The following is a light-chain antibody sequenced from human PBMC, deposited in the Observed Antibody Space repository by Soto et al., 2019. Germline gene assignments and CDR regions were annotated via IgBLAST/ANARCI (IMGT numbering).Light chain of an antibody. V-gene: IGLV2-14*01. CDR1: ASDVGGYNF. J-gene: IGLJ1*01. CDR2: EVS. CDR3: SSYTSTDTYV. Sequence: QSVLTQPASVSVSPGQSITISCTGTASDVGGYNFVSWYQQHPANAPKLMIYEVSHRPPWVSYRFSGSKSANTAFLTISGLQAEDEADYYCSSYTSTDTYVFGTGTKVTVL.